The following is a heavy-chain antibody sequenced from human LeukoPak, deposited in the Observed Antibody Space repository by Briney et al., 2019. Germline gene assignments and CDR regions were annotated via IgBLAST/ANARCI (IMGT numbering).Heavy chain of an antibody. J-gene: IGHJ3*02. D-gene: IGHD3-3*01. CDR3: ARHLSIFGVVTSTSDASDI. CDR1: GGSISSSSYY. CDR2: IYYSGST. V-gene: IGHV4-39*01. Sequence: SETLSLTCTVSGGSISSSSYYWGWIRQPPGKGLEWIGSIYYSGSTYYNPSLKSRVTISVDTSRNQFSLKLSSVTAADTAMYYCARHLSIFGVVTSTSDASDIWGQGTMVTVSS.